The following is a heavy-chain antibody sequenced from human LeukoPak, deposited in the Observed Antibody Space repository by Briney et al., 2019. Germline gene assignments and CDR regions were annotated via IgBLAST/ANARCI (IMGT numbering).Heavy chain of an antibody. CDR2: IYSGGST. V-gene: IGHV3-53*01. CDR1: GFTVNSNY. Sequence: GGSLRLSCAASGFTVNSNYMSWVRQAPGKGLGWVSVIYSGGSTYYADSVKGRFTISRDNSKNTLYLQMKSLRAEDTAGYYCAREGSAPVESAYAVGGQGTMATVSS. D-gene: IGHD1-26*01. J-gene: IGHJ3*01. CDR3: AREGSAPVESAYAV.